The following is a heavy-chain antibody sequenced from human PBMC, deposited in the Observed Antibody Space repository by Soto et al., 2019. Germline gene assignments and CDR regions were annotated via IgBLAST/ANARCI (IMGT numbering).Heavy chain of an antibody. CDR1: GFTFSSYG. V-gene: IGHV3-30*18. D-gene: IGHD3-22*01. CDR2: ISYDGSNK. CDR3: AKDRRLSYYDSSGYYYDNWFDP. J-gene: IGHJ5*02. Sequence: GGSLRLSCAASGFTFSSYGMHWVRQAPGKGLEWVAFISYDGSNKYYADSVKGRFTISRDNSKNTLYLQMNSLRAEDTAVYYCAKDRRLSYYDSSGYYYDNWFDPWGQGTLVTVSS.